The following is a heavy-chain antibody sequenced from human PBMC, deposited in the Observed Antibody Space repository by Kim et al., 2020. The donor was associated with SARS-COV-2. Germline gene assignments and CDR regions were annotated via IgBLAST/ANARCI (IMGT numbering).Heavy chain of an antibody. D-gene: IGHD2-2*01. J-gene: IGHJ5*02. V-gene: IGHV4-34*01. Sequence: SRVTISVDTSKNQFSLKLSSVTAADTAVYYCARAGSRYCSSTSCPHWFDPWGQGTLVTVSS. CDR3: ARAGSRYCSSTSCPHWFDP.